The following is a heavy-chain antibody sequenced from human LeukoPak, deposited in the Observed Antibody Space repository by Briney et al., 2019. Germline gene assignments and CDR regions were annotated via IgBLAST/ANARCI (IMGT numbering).Heavy chain of an antibody. J-gene: IGHJ4*02. CDR1: AGSFSGYY. CDR3: AILAGQLAFDY. Sequence: NTSETLPLTCAVYAGSFSGYYWSWIRQPPGKGLEWIGEINHSGSTSYNASLKSRVTISVDTSKNQFSLKLSSVTAADTAVYYCAILAGQLAFDYWGQGTLVTVSS. D-gene: IGHD3-16*01. CDR2: INHSGST. V-gene: IGHV4-34*01.